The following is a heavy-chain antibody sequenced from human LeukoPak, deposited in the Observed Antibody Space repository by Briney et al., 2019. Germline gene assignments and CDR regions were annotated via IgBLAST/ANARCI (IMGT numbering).Heavy chain of an antibody. Sequence: GGSLRLSCAASGFTFYSFYMGWIRQVPGKGLDYIALISASGAVPYYAESVEGRFTISRDNAKNSVSLQMNSLSADDTAIYYCARSLIVPSEDYWGQGTQVSVSS. CDR3: ARSLIVPSEDY. J-gene: IGHJ4*02. CDR1: GFTFYSFY. CDR2: ISASGAVP. D-gene: IGHD3-22*01. V-gene: IGHV3-11*04.